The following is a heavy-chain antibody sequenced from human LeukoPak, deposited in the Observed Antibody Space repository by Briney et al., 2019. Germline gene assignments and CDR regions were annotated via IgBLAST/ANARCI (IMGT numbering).Heavy chain of an antibody. CDR2: IKQDGSQK. D-gene: IGHD3-22*01. J-gene: IGHJ4*02. V-gene: IGHV3-7*01. CDR3: ARHYDSSGYSLDY. CDR1: GFTFSSYW. Sequence: GGSLRVSCAASGFTFSSYWMTWVRQAPGGGLEWVANIKQDGSQKYYVDSVKGRFTISRDNAKNSLYFQMNSLRAEDTAVYYCARHYDSSGYSLDYWGQGTLVTVSS.